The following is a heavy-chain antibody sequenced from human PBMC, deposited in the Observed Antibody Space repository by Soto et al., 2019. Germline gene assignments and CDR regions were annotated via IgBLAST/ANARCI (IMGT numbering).Heavy chain of an antibody. CDR2: ISGSGGST. D-gene: IGHD4-17*01. CDR1: GFTFSSYA. V-gene: IGHV3-23*01. CDR3: AKDTVLGNPYYYYGMDV. Sequence: GGSLRLSCAASGFTFSSYAMSWVRQAPGKGLEWVSAISGSGGSTYYAHSVKGRFTISRDNSKNTLYLQMNSLRAEDTAVYYCAKDTVLGNPYYYYGMDVWGQGTTVTVSS. J-gene: IGHJ6*02.